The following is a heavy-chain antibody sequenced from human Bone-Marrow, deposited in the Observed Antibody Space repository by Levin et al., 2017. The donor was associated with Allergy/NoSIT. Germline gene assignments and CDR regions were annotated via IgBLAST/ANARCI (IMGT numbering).Heavy chain of an antibody. CDR3: ARGRRNCGGDCSGYYFDY. CDR2: VSGSGVTT. J-gene: IGHJ4*02. V-gene: IGHV3-23*01. CDR1: GFTFSTYA. D-gene: IGHD2-21*01. Sequence: LSLTCAASGFTFSTYAISWVRQAPGKGLEWVSAVSGSGVTTYSADSVKGRFTISRDNSMNTVSLQMNSLRDEDTAVYYCARGRRNCGGDCSGYYFDYWGQGTLVTVSS.